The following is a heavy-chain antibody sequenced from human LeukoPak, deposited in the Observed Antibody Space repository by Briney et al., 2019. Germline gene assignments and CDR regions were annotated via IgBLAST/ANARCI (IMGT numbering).Heavy chain of an antibody. V-gene: IGHV1-18*01. CDR2: ISAYNGNT. D-gene: IGHD6-25*01. CDR3: ARGISGRYYYYYYMDV. CDR1: GYTFTSYG. J-gene: IGHJ6*03. Sequence: ASVKVSCKASGYTFTSYGISWVRQAPGQGLEWMGWISAYNGNTNYAQKLQGRVTMTTDTSTSTAYMELRSLRSEDTAVYYCARGISGRYYYYYYMDVWGKGTTVTISS.